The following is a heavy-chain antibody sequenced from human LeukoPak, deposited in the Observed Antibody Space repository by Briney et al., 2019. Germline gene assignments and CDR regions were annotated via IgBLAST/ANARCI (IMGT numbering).Heavy chain of an antibody. CDR3: ATGGSLSYYESSGLGADF. J-gene: IGHJ4*02. CDR1: GYTFTNYY. Sequence: ASVKVSCKASGYTFTNYYIHWVRQAPGQGLEWMGWISLNSGRTNYAQKFQGRVTMTRDTSISTAYMELSRLRSDDTAVFYCATGGSLSYYESSGLGADFWGQGTLVTVSS. V-gene: IGHV1-2*02. CDR2: ISLNSGRT. D-gene: IGHD3-22*01.